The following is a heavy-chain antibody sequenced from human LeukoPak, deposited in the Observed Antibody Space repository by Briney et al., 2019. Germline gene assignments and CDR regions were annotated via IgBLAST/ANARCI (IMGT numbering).Heavy chain of an antibody. CDR1: GYTFTGYY. CDR3: ARVRYYGSAPPYYYYYYGMDV. D-gene: IGHD3-10*01. CDR2: INPNSGGT. J-gene: IGHJ6*02. Sequence: ASVKVSCKASGYTFTGYYMHWVRQAPGQGLEWMGWINPNSGGTNYAQKFQGRVTMTRDTSISTAYMELSRLRSDDTAVYYCARVRYYGSAPPYYYYYYGMDVWGQGTTVTVSS. V-gene: IGHV1-2*02.